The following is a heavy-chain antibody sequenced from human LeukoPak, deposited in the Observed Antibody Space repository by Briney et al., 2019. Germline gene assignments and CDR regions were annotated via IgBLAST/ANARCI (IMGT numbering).Heavy chain of an antibody. D-gene: IGHD3-16*01. Sequence: SVKVSCKASGGTFSSYAISWVRQAPGQGLEWMGGIIPIFGTANYAQKFQGRVTITADESTSTAYMELSSLRSEDTAVYYCATPFGDSSDAFDIWGQGTMVTVSS. J-gene: IGHJ3*02. CDR2: IIPIFGTA. CDR3: ATPFGDSSDAFDI. V-gene: IGHV1-69*13. CDR1: GGTFSSYA.